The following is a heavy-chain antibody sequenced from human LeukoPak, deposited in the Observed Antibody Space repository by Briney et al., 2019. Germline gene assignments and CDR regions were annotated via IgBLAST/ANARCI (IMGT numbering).Heavy chain of an antibody. D-gene: IGHD2-21*01. V-gene: IGHV1-2*02. CDR2: INPNSGGT. CDR1: GYTFTGYY. J-gene: IGHJ4*02. CDR3: ARAPPPHIKWDY. Sequence: ASVKVSCKASGYTFTGYYMHWVRQAPGQGLEWMGWINPNSGGTNYAQKFQGRVTMTRGTSISTAYMELSRLRSDDTAVYYCARAPPPHIKWDYWGQGTLVTVSS.